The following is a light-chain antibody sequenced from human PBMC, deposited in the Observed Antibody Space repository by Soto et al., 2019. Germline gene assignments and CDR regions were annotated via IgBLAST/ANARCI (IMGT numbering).Light chain of an antibody. Sequence: EIVMTQSPATLSVSPGEGATLSCRASQNVYSNLAWYQQKPGQAPRLLIYGASTRATSIPARFSGSGSGIEFTLTISSLQSEDFAVYYCQQHGNWPLTFGGGTKVEIK. CDR1: QNVYSN. V-gene: IGKV3-15*01. CDR2: GAS. J-gene: IGKJ4*01. CDR3: QQHGNWPLT.